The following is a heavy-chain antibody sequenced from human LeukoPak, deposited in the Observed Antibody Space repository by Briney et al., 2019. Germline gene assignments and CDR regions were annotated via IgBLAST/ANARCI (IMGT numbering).Heavy chain of an antibody. V-gene: IGHV4-59*01. Sequence: PSETLSLTCTVSGGSISSYYWSWIRQPPGKGLEWIGYIYYSGSTSYNPSLKSRVTISVDTSKNQFSLKLSSVTAADTAVYYCARDRGSYSDYWGQGTLVTVSS. CDR3: ARDRGSYSDY. CDR1: GGSISSYY. D-gene: IGHD1-26*01. CDR2: IYYSGST. J-gene: IGHJ4*02.